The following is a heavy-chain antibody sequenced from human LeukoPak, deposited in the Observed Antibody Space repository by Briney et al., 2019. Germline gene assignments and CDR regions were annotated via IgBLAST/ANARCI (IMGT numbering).Heavy chain of an antibody. J-gene: IGHJ4*02. CDR3: ARTGILYSSSLYFDY. V-gene: IGHV4-30-2*02. D-gene: IGHD6-13*01. Sequence: PSQTLSLTCTVSGGSISSGGYYWSWIRQPPGKGLEWIGYIYHSGSAYYNPSLKSRVTISVDRSKNQFSLKLSSVTAADTAFYYCARTGILYSSSLYFDYWGQGTLVTVSS. CDR1: GGSISSGGYY. CDR2: IYHSGSA.